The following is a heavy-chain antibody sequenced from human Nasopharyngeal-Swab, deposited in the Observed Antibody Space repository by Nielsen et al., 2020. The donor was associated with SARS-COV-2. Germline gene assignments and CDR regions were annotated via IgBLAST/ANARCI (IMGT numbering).Heavy chain of an antibody. CDR3: ARDSVYNFGVFIITTSLMDV. V-gene: IGHV3-30*04. CDR2: ISYDGGHE. Sequence: GESLKISCAASGFTFSSFAMHWVRQAPGKGLEWVAFISYDGGHENYADSVRGRFTISRDNSKDTLHLQMNSLRPEDTAVYYCARDSVYNFGVFIITTSLMDVWGKGTAVTVSS. CDR1: GFTFSSFA. J-gene: IGHJ6*03. D-gene: IGHD3-3*01.